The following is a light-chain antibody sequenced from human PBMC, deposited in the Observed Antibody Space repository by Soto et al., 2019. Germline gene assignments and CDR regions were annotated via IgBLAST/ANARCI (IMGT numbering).Light chain of an antibody. CDR3: QQRSKWRT. V-gene: IGKV3-11*01. J-gene: IGKJ1*01. CDR1: QSFSSY. Sequence: EIVLTQSSATLSLSPGERATLSCRASQSFSSYLAWYQQKPGQAPRLLIYDASKRATGIPARFSGSGFGTDYTLTISTLEPEDFAVYYCQQRSKWRTFGQGTKVDIK. CDR2: DAS.